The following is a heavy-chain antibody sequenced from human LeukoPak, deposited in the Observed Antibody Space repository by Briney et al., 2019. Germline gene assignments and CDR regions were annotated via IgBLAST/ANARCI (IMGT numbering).Heavy chain of an antibody. V-gene: IGHV3-21*04. J-gene: IGHJ4*02. CDR2: ISSSSSYI. Sequence: GGSLRLSCAASGFTFSSYSMTWVRQAPGKGLEWVSSISSSSSYIYYADSVKGRFTISRDNAKNSLYLQMNSLRAEDTAVYYCAKDQGLWYLENFDYWGQGTLVTVSS. CDR1: GFTFSSYS. CDR3: AKDQGLWYLENFDY. D-gene: IGHD2-21*01.